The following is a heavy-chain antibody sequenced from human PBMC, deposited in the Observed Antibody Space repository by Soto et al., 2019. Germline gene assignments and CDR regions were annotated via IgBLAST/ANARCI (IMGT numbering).Heavy chain of an antibody. Sequence: XETLSLTCAVYGWSVNGYYWNWIRQPPGKGLEWIGEINHTGGTHYNPSLKSRVTMSVDTSKNQFSLRLSSVTAADTAIYYCATRITVFGLLIPPFDHWGQGTQVTVSS. D-gene: IGHD3-3*01. CDR1: GWSVNGYY. V-gene: IGHV4-34*01. J-gene: IGHJ5*02. CDR3: ATRITVFGLLIPPFDH. CDR2: INHTGGT.